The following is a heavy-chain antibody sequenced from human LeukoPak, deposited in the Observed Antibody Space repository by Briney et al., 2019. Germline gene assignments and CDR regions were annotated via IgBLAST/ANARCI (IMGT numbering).Heavy chain of an antibody. Sequence: KPSESLSLTCAVYGGSFSGYYWRWIRQPPGKGLEWNGSIYHSGSTYYNPSLKSRVTISVDTSKNQFSLKLSSVTAADTAVYYCARGRIVVVVAATNPFDYWGQGTLVTVSS. CDR3: ARGRIVVVVAATNPFDY. CDR1: GGSFSGYY. D-gene: IGHD2-15*01. V-gene: IGHV4-34*01. J-gene: IGHJ4*02. CDR2: IYHSGST.